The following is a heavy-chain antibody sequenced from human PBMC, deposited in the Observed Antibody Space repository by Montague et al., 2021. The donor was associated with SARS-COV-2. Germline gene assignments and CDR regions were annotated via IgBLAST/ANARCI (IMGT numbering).Heavy chain of an antibody. V-gene: IGHV4-39*01. J-gene: IGHJ3*02. D-gene: IGHD3-10*01. CDR2: YSGTT. Sequence: YSGTTYNNPSLRSQVTISVDTSKTQFSLKMNSVTAADTAVYYCARGSYGSGSYHAFDIWSQGTVVAVSS. CDR3: ARGSYGSGSYHAFDI.